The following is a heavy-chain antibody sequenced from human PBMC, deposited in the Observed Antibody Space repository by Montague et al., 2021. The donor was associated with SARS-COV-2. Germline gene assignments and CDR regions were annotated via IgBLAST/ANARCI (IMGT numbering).Heavy chain of an antibody. CDR2: INNRGNT. J-gene: IGHJ6*03. Sequence: SETLSLTCTVSGDSISSSSYYWGWIRQPPGKGLEWIGSINNRGNTYNNPPLRSRVSISVDTSKNQFSLNVRSVTAADTGLFYCVRVTHPRSAWPYYMDVGGKGTTVTV. D-gene: IGHD4-11*01. CDR3: VRVTHPRSAWPYYMDV. V-gene: IGHV4-39*01. CDR1: GDSISSSSYY.